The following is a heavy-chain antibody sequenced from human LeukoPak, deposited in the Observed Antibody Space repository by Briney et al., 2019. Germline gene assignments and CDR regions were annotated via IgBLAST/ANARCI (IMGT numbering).Heavy chain of an antibody. J-gene: IGHJ4*02. CDR1: GFTFSSYS. V-gene: IGHV3-7*01. D-gene: IGHD2-21*02. Sequence: PGGSLRLSCAASGFTFSSYSMNWVRQAPGKGLEWVANIKQDGSEKYYVDSVKGRFTISRDNAKNSLYLQMNSLRAEDTAVYYCARETYLPQHIVVVTATLDYWGQGTLVTVSS. CDR2: IKQDGSEK. CDR3: ARETYLPQHIVVVTATLDY.